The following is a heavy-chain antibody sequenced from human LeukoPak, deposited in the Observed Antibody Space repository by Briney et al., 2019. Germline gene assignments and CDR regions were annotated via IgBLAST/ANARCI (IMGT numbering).Heavy chain of an antibody. V-gene: IGHV4-34*01. CDR1: GFTFSSYA. J-gene: IGHJ4*02. CDR2: INHSGST. Sequence: PGGSPRPSCAASGFTFSSYAMSWVRQPPGKGLEWIGEINHSGSTNYNPSLKSRVTISVDTSKNQFSLKLSSVTAADTAVYYCASRRWPPNFDYWGQGTLVTVSS. D-gene: IGHD6-13*01. CDR3: ASRRWPPNFDY.